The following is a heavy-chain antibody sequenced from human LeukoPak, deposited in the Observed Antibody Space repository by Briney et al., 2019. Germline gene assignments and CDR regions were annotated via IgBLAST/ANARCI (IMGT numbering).Heavy chain of an antibody. Sequence: PGGSLRLSCAASGFTFSVAAMTWVRQAPGKGLEWVSLIGASGESTYYADSVKGRFTISRDNSKNTLYLQMNSLRAEDTAVYYCAKDSASRPKGDFDPWGQGTLVTVSS. J-gene: IGHJ5*02. CDR2: IGASGEST. D-gene: IGHD3-10*01. CDR3: AKDSASRPKGDFDP. CDR1: GFTFSVAA. V-gene: IGHV3-23*01.